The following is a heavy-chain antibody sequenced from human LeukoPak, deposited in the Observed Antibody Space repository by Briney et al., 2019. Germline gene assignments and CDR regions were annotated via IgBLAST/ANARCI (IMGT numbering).Heavy chain of an antibody. V-gene: IGHV4-39*07. CDR3: ARETYYYDSSGYSPAFDI. CDR2: IYYSGST. Sequence: SETLSLTCTVSGGSISSSSYYWGWIRQPPGKGLEWIGSIYYSGSTNYNPSLKSRVTISVDTSKNQFSLKLSSVTAADTAVYYCARETYYYDSSGYSPAFDIWGQGTMVTVSS. D-gene: IGHD3-22*01. CDR1: GGSISSSSYY. J-gene: IGHJ3*02.